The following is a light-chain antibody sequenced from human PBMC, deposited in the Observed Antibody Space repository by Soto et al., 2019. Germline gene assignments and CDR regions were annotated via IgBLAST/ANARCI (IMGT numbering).Light chain of an antibody. J-gene: IGLJ1*01. V-gene: IGLV3-1*01. CDR1: KLGDKF. Sequence: SYELTQPPSVSVYPGQTASITCSGDKLGDKFACWYQQKPGRSPVLVICQDNKRPSGIPERFSGSISGNTATLTINGAQAMDEADYYCQAWDTITGVFGTGTKLTV. CDR3: QAWDTITGV. CDR2: QDN.